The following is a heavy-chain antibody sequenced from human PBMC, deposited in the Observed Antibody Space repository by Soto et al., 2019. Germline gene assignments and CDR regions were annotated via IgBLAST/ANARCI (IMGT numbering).Heavy chain of an antibody. J-gene: IGHJ6*02. CDR2: IYYSGST. CDR3: ARDRPIRGDYYYYYGMDV. CDR1: GGSISSGDYY. V-gene: IGHV4-30-4*01. Sequence: SETLSLTCTVSGGSISSGDYYWSWIRQPPGKGLEWIGYIYYSGSTYYNPSLKSRVTISVDTSKNQFSPKLSSVTAADTAVYYCARDRPIRGDYYYYYGMDVWGQGTTVTVSS.